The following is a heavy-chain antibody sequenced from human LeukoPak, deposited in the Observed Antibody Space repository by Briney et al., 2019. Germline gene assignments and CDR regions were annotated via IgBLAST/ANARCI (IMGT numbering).Heavy chain of an antibody. D-gene: IGHD5-18*01. J-gene: IGHJ3*02. Sequence: SGPTPVNPTQTLTLTCSHSGVSLSTGGVVVGWIRQPPGKALEWLALIYWDDDSRYSPSLKSRLTIAKDTSKNQVVLTLTNMDSVDTATYYCAHSQVFSYGSFHDAYDIWGLGMLVSVSS. CDR1: GVSLSTGGVV. CDR3: AHSQVFSYGSFHDAYDI. CDR2: IYWDDDS. V-gene: IGHV2-5*02.